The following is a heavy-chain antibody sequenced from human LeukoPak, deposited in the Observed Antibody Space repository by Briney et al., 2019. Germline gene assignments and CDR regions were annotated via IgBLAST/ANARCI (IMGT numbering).Heavy chain of an antibody. Sequence: PSETLSLTCTVSGGSITSYYWSWIRQPPGKRLEWIGDIFYSGSTNYNPSLESRVSISIDTSKNQFSLKLRSLTAADTAVYYCAKYPGYPTRWFEPWGQGTLVTVSS. CDR1: GGSITSYY. V-gene: IGHV4-59*01. J-gene: IGHJ5*02. CDR2: IFYSGST. D-gene: IGHD6-13*01. CDR3: AKYPGYPTRWFEP.